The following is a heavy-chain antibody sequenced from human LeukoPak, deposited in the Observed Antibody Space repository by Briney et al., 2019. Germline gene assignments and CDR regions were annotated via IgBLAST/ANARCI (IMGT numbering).Heavy chain of an antibody. CDR2: INHSGST. J-gene: IGHJ4*02. CDR1: GGSFSGYY. V-gene: IGHV4-34*01. Sequence: PSETLSLTCAVYGGSFSGYYWSWIRQPPGKGLEWIGEINHSGSTNYNPSLKRGVTISVDTSKNQFSLKLSSVTAADTAVYYCARGRYYGSGSYGYWGQGTLVTVSS. D-gene: IGHD3-10*01. CDR3: ARGRYYGSGSYGY.